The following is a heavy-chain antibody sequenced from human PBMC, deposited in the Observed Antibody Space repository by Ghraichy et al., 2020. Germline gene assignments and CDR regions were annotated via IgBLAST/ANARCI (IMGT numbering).Heavy chain of an antibody. CDR3: AKGGDFWSGYTDY. V-gene: IGHV3-23*01. D-gene: IGHD3-3*01. J-gene: IGHJ4*02. CDR2: ISGSGGST. CDR1: GFTFSSYA. Sequence: GESLNISCAASGFTFSSYAMSWVRQAPGKGLEWVSAISGSGGSTYYADSVKGRFTISRDNSKNTLYLQMNSLRAEDTAVYYCAKGGDFWSGYTDYWGQGTLVTVSS.